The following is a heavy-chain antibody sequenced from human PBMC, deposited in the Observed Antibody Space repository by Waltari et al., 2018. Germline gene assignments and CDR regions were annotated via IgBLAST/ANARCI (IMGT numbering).Heavy chain of an antibody. V-gene: IGHV1-8*03. D-gene: IGHD3-10*01. CDR3: ARGLRITMVRGVIKGSYYYYMDV. CDR2: MNANSGNT. J-gene: IGHJ6*03. Sequence: QVQLVQPGAEVKKPGASVKVSCKASGYTFTSYDINWVRQATGQGPEWMGWMNANSGNTGYAQQFQGRVTITRNTSISTAYMELSSLRSEDTAVYYCARGLRITMVRGVIKGSYYYYMDVWGKGTTVTVSS. CDR1: GYTFTSYD.